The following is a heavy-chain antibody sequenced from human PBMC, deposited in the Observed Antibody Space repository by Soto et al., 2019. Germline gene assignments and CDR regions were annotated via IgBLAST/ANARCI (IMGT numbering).Heavy chain of an antibody. CDR2: IGGNGITT. CDR1: GFTFGSYA. CDR3: AEALRRGLNFFYYFDV. V-gene: IGHV3-23*01. Sequence: EVQLLESGGGVVQPGGSLRLSCAASGFTFGSYAMSWVRQAPEKGREWVAIIGGNGITTYYADSVKGRFTISGDKSKRTLLQLMNSVVADDTGVYYCAEALRRGLNFFYYFDVWGRGTLVTVSS. J-gene: IGHJ6*03. D-gene: IGHD2-21*01.